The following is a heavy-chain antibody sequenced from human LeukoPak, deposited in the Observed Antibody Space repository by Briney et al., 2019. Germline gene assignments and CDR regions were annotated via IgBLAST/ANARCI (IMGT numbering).Heavy chain of an antibody. CDR1: GYTFTSYY. CDR2: INPSGGST. Sequence: ASVNVSCKASGYTFTSYYMHWVRQAPGQGLEWMGIINPSGGSTSYAQKFQGRVTMTRDTSTSTVYMELSSLRSEDTAVYYCARWHRDCSGGSCYRSYYYYYGMDVWGQGTTVTVSS. V-gene: IGHV1-46*01. J-gene: IGHJ6*02. CDR3: ARWHRDCSGGSCYRSYYYYYGMDV. D-gene: IGHD2-15*01.